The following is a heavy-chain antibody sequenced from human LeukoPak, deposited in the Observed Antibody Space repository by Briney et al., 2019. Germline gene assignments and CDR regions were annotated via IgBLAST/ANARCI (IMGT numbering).Heavy chain of an antibody. CDR3: ARVMGGAGSYNY. D-gene: IGHD3-10*01. Sequence: EASVKVSCKASGYTFTGYYMHWVRQAPGQGLEWMGWISPNSGGTNYAQKFQGRVTMTRDTSISTAYMELSRLRSDDTAVYYCARVMGGAGSYNYWGQGTLVNVSS. CDR2: ISPNSGGT. CDR1: GYTFTGYY. J-gene: IGHJ4*02. V-gene: IGHV1-2*02.